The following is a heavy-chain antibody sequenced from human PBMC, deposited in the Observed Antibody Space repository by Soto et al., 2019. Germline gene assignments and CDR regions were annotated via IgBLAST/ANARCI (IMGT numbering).Heavy chain of an antibody. J-gene: IGHJ3*02. D-gene: IGHD3-22*01. V-gene: IGHV3-9*01. Sequence: GGSLRLSCAASGFTFDDYAMNWVRQAPGKGLEWVSGISWNSGSIGYADSVKGRFTISRDNAKNSLYLQMNSLRAEDTALYYCAKDADDSGAQAAFDIWGQGTMVTVSS. CDR3: AKDADDSGAQAAFDI. CDR2: ISWNSGSI. CDR1: GFTFDDYA.